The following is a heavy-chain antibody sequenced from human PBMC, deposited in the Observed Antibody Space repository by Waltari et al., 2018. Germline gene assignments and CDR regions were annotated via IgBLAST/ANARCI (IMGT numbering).Heavy chain of an antibody. CDR2: INHGGTT. Sequence: FWSWIRQAPGKGLEWIGEINHGGTTNYNPSLKSRVTSSVDTSKSQFSLRLRSVTAADTAVYYCARGYSNGYGPGDSWGQGTLVTVSS. CDR1: F. D-gene: IGHD5-18*01. V-gene: IGHV4-34*01. CDR3: ARGYSNGYGPGDS. J-gene: IGHJ4*02.